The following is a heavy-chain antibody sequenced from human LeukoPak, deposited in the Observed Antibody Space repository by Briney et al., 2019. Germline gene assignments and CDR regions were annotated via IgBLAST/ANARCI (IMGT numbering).Heavy chain of an antibody. D-gene: IGHD7-27*01. CDR2: SKSDGSYT. CDR1: GFTFSNYW. Sequence: GGSLRLSCAASGFTFSNYWMHWVRQAPGKGLVWVSRSKSDGSYTSYADSVKGRFTISRDNAKNSLYVQMNSLSAEDTAVYYCARLGLSAGFVGDYWGQGTLVTVSS. J-gene: IGHJ4*02. V-gene: IGHV3-74*01. CDR3: ARLGLSAGFVGDY.